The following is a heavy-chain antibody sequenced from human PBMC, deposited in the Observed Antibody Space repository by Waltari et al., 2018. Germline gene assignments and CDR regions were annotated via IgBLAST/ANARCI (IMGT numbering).Heavy chain of an antibody. CDR3: ARVGDYGGNQRGDY. J-gene: IGHJ4*02. CDR1: GGTFSSYT. Sequence: QVQLVQSGAEVKKPGSSVKVSCKASGGTFSSYTISWVRQAPGQGLEWMERISPSPGKANYAQKVQGRVTITADKSTRTAYMELSSLRAEDTAVYYCARVGDYGGNQRGDYWGQGTLVTVSS. D-gene: IGHD4-17*01. CDR2: ISPSPGKA. V-gene: IGHV1-69*08.